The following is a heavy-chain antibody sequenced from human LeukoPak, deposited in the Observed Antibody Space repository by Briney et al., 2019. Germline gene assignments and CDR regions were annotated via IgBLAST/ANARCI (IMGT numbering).Heavy chain of an antibody. CDR2: INPNSGGA. J-gene: IGHJ4*02. V-gene: IGHV1-2*06. Sequence: ASVKLSCKPSGYTFTANYIHWVRQPPGQGLEWMGRINPNSGGADYAPNFQGRLTLTRGTSITTAYMELRGLRAHDTAVYYCARVDIGGGSYYVGFDYWGQGTLVTVSS. CDR1: GYTFTANY. D-gene: IGHD3-22*01. CDR3: ARVDIGGGSYYVGFDY.